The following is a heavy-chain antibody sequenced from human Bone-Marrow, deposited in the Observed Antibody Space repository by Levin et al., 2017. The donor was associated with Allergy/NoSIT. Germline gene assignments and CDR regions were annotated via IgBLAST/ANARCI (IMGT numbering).Heavy chain of an antibody. Sequence: SGPTLVKPTQTLTLTCSFSGFSLTTAGVAVGWVRQSPGGALEWLALLSWDGDKRYSPSLKGRLSVSRDISENEVVLTLTAVDSVDTATYFCAHSSQAYFGEFTHWGQGIPVTVSS. D-gene: IGHD3-10*01. J-gene: IGHJ4*02. V-gene: IGHV2-5*02. CDR2: LSWDGDK. CDR1: GFSLTTAGVA. CDR3: AHSSQAYFGEFTH.